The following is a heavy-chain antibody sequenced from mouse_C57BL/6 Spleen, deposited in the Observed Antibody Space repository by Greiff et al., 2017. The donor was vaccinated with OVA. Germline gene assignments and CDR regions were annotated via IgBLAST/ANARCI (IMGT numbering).Heavy chain of an antibody. V-gene: IGHV5-12*01. CDR2: ISNGGGST. CDR1: GFTFSDYY. CDR3: ARQEHDYAMDY. J-gene: IGHJ4*01. Sequence: EVKLVESGGGLVQPGGSLKLSCAASGFTFSDYYMYWVRQTPEKRLEWVAYISNGGGSTYYPDTVKGRFTISRDNAKNTLYLQMSRMKAEDTATYYCARQEHDYAMDYWGQGTSVTVSS.